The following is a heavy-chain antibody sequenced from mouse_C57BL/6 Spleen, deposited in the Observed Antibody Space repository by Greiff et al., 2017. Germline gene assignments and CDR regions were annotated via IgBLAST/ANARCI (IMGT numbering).Heavy chain of an antibody. CDR1: GYAFSSSW. Sequence: VQLQQSGAELVKPGASVKISCKASGYAFSSSWMNWVKQRPGKGLEWIGQIYPGDGDTNYNGKFKGKATLTADKSSSTAYMQLSSLTSEDSAVYFCARRGDYDGYFDYWGQGTTLTVSS. CDR2: IYPGDGDT. CDR3: ARRGDYDGYFDY. D-gene: IGHD2-4*01. V-gene: IGHV1-80*01. J-gene: IGHJ2*01.